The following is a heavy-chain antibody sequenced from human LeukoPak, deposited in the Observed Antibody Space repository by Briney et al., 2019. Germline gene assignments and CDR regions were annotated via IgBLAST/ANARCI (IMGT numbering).Heavy chain of an antibody. CDR2: INPNSGGT. CDR1: GYTLTGYY. V-gene: IGHV1-2*02. D-gene: IGHD3-16*02. CDR3: AREMGMVWVSYRFPFDY. Sequence: ASVKVSCKASGYTLTGYYMHWVRQAPGQGLEWMGWINPNSGGTNYAQKFQGRVTMTRDTSISTAYMELSRLRSDDTAVYYCAREMGMVWVSYRFPFDYWGQGTLVTVSS. J-gene: IGHJ4*02.